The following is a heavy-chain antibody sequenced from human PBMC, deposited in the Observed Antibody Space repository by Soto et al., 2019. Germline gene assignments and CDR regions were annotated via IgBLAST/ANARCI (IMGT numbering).Heavy chain of an antibody. D-gene: IGHD2-15*01. Sequence: EVHLVESGGGLVKPGGSLRLSCAVSGFPFSSCTMNWVRQAPGKGLEWVASISPSTSHIYYADSVKGRFTISRDNAKNSLFLQMTSLRAEDTAVYYCSGCSCGACHQNYCMDVWGQGTTVTVSS. V-gene: IGHV3-21*01. CDR3: SGCSCGACHQNYCMDV. CDR1: GFPFSSCT. CDR2: ISPSTSHI. J-gene: IGHJ6*02.